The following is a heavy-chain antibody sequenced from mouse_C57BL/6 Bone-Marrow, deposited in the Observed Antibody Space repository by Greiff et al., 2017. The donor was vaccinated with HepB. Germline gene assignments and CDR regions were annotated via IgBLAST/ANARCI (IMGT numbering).Heavy chain of an antibody. V-gene: IGHV1-69*01. J-gene: IGHJ4*01. Sequence: VQLQESGAELVMPGASVKLSCKASGYTFTSYWMHWVKQRPGQGLEWIGEIDPSDSYTNYNQKFKGKSTLTVDKSSSTAYMQLSSLTSEDSAVYYCASDGSYAMDYWGQGTSVTVSS. D-gene: IGHD2-3*01. CDR3: ASDGSYAMDY. CDR1: GYTFTSYW. CDR2: IDPSDSYT.